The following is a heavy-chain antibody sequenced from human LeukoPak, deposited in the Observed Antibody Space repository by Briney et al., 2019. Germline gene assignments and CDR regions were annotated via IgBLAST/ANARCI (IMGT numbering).Heavy chain of an antibody. CDR3: ARVDCSSTSCYGWGGFDY. J-gene: IGHJ4*02. CDR2: IYYSGST. D-gene: IGHD2-2*01. CDR1: GGSISSSSYY. V-gene: IGHV4-39*07. Sequence: PSETLSLTCTASGGSISSSSYYWGWIRQPPGKGLEWIGSIYYSGSTYYNPSLKSRVTISVDTSKNQFSLKLSSVTAAGTAVYYCARVDCSSTSCYGWGGFDYWGQGTLVTVSS.